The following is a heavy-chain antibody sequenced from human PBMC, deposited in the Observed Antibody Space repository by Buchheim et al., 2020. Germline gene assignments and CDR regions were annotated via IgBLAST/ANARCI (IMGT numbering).Heavy chain of an antibody. CDR2: INHSGST. Sequence: QVQLQQWGAGLLKPSETLSLTCAVYGGSFSGYYWSWIRQPPGKGLEWIGEINHSGSTNYNPSLKSRVTISVDTSKNQFSLKLSSVTAADTAVYYCARGLPSYGSGSQRPPRDWGQGTL. D-gene: IGHD3-10*01. V-gene: IGHV4-34*01. CDR3: ARGLPSYGSGSQRPPRD. J-gene: IGHJ4*02. CDR1: GGSFSGYY.